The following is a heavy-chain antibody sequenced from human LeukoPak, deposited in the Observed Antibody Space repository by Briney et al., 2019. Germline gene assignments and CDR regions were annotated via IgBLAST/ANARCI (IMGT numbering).Heavy chain of an antibody. CDR1: GFTFSSYS. CDR3: AKDSDIAVAGSDDALDV. D-gene: IGHD6-19*01. J-gene: IGHJ3*01. Sequence: GGSLRLSCAASGFTFSSYSMNWVRQAPGKGLEWVSSISSSSSYIYYADSVKGRFTISRDNAKNSLYPQMNSLRAEDTAVYYCAKDSDIAVAGSDDALDVWGQGTMVTVSS. V-gene: IGHV3-21*01. CDR2: ISSSSSYI.